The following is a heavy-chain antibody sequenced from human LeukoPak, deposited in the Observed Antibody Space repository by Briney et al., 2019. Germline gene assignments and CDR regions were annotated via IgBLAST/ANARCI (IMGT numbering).Heavy chain of an antibody. J-gene: IGHJ4*02. D-gene: IGHD1-26*01. CDR2: IGTSGTII. Sequence: AGGSLRLSCTASGFTFSDYYMNWIRQAPGKGLEWVSYIGTSGTIIYYADSVKGRFTISRDNAKNSLYLQMNSLRAEDTAVYYCAKDPSYSGSYYDNYWGQGTLVTVSS. V-gene: IGHV3-11*04. CDR1: GFTFSDYY. CDR3: AKDPSYSGSYYDNY.